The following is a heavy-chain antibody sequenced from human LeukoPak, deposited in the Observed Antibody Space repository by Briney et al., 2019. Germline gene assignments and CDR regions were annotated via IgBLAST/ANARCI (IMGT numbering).Heavy chain of an antibody. V-gene: IGHV1-69*13. CDR3: ARGLLLDSYGHISFDY. Sequence: SVKVSCKASGGTFSSYAISWVRQAPGQGLEWMGRIIPIFGTANYAQKFQGRVTITADESTSTAYMELSSLRSEDTAVYYCARGLLLDSYGHISFDYWGQGTLVTVSS. D-gene: IGHD5-18*01. J-gene: IGHJ4*02. CDR2: IIPIFGTA. CDR1: GGTFSSYA.